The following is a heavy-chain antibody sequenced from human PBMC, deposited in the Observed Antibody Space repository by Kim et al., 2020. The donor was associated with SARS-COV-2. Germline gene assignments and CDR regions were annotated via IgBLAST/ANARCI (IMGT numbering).Heavy chain of an antibody. CDR1: GCTFKSYG. CDR2: IIPFSGTA. CDR3: ARMSAGAMAA. D-gene: IGHD5-18*01. V-gene: IGHV1-69*13. J-gene: IGHJ5*02. Sequence: SVKVSCKASGCTFKSYGISWVRQAPGQGLEWMGGIIPFSGTADYAQRFQDRVTITADESTSTVYMEVSSLRSGDTAIYYCARMSAGAMAAWGQGTLVTVSS.